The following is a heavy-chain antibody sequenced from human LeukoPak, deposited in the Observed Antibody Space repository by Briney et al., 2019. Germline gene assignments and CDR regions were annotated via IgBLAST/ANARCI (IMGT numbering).Heavy chain of an antibody. D-gene: IGHD3-10*01. J-gene: IGHJ6*02. CDR3: AKNGGPHGMDV. CDR2: ISGSGHYT. CDR1: GFTFSDYY. V-gene: IGHV3-11*06. Sequence: PGGSLRLSCAASGFTFSDYYMNWIRQAPGKGLEWVSYISGSGHYTNYADSVKGRFTISRDNAKNSLHLQMNSLRAEDTAVYYCAKNGGPHGMDVWGQGTTVTVSS.